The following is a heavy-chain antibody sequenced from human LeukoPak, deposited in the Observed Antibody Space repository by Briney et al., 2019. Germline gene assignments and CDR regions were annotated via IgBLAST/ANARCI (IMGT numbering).Heavy chain of an antibody. CDR3: ARESVWQGIAARGYYYYYKDV. CDR1: GGSISSYY. D-gene: IGHD6-6*01. J-gene: IGHJ6*03. Sequence: SETLSLTCTVSGGSISSYYWSWIRQPAGKGLEWIGRIYTSGSTNYNPSLKSRVTISVDKSKNQFSLKLSSVTAADTAVYYCARESVWQGIAARGYYYYYKDVWGKGTTVTVSS. V-gene: IGHV4-4*07. CDR2: IYTSGST.